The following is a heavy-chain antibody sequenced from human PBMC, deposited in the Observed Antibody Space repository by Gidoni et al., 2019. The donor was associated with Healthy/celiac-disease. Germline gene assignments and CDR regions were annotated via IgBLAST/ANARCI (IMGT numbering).Heavy chain of an antibody. J-gene: IGHJ4*02. CDR2: SRSSGSNI. CDR3: ARDNSGSYYDY. D-gene: IGHD1-26*01. CDR1: GFTFISYE. Sequence: EVQLVSSGGGLVQPGGSLRLSCAASGFTFISYEMNWVRQAPGKGLEWVSYSRSSGSNIYDEDSVKGRFTISRDNAKNSLYLQMNSLRAEDTAGYYCARDNSGSYYDYWGQGTLVTVSS. V-gene: IGHV3-48*03.